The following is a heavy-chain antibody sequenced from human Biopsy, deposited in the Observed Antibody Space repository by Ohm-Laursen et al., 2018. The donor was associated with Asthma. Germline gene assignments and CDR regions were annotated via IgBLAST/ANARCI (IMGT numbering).Heavy chain of an antibody. CDR1: GYTFIGCH. CDR2: INPNSGGT. Sequence: ASVKVSCRASGYTFIGCHIHWMRQAPGQGLEWMGRINPNSGGTNYAQKFQGRVTMTRDTSISIAYMEVGRLRSDDTAVYYCARGQKSAGDRWFDPWGQGTLVTVSS. V-gene: IGHV1-2*06. D-gene: IGHD6-13*01. CDR3: ARGQKSAGDRWFDP. J-gene: IGHJ5*02.